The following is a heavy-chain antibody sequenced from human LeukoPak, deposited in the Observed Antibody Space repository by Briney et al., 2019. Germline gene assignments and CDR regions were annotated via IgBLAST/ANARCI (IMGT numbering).Heavy chain of an antibody. Sequence: WVRQAPGKGLEWIGSIYYSGSTYYNPSLKSRVTISVDTSKNQFSLKLSSVTAADTAVYYCARHVSSSLTFDYWGQGTLVTVSS. CDR2: IYYSGST. D-gene: IGHD2-2*01. V-gene: IGHV4-39*01. J-gene: IGHJ4*02. CDR3: ARHVSSSLTFDY.